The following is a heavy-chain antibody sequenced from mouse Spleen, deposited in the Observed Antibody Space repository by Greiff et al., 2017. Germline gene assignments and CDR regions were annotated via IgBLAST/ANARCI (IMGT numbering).Heavy chain of an antibody. CDR3: ARSISLVTTRGFAY. CDR2: INPSSGYT. CDR1: GYTFTSYT. J-gene: IGHJ3*01. Sequence: VQLQESGAELARPGASVKMSCKASGYTFTSYTMHWVKQRPGQGLEWIGYINPSSGYTKYNQKFKDKATLTADKSSSTAYMQLSSLTSEDSAVYYCARSISLVTTRGFAYWGQGTLVTVSA. V-gene: IGHV1-4*01. D-gene: IGHD2-2*01.